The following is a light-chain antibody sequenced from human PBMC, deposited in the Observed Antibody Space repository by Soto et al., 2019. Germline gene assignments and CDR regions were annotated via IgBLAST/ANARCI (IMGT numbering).Light chain of an antibody. V-gene: IGKV3-20*01. J-gene: IGKJ2*01. CDR2: GAS. Sequence: EIVLTQSPGTLSLSPGERATLSCRASQSVSSSYLAWYQQKPGQAPRLLIYGASSRATGIPDRFSGSGSGRDLALTISRLEPEDFAVYYCQQYGSSPPYIFGQRTKLQIK. CDR3: QQYGSSPPYI. CDR1: QSVSSSY.